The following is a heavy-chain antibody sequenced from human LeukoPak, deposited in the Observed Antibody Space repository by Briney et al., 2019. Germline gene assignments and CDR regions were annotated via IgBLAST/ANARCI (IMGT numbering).Heavy chain of an antibody. D-gene: IGHD3-16*02. CDR1: GGSLSGYY. J-gene: IGHJ4*02. Sequence: PSETLSLTCAVYGGSLSGYYWSWIRQPAGKGLEWIGRIYTSGSTNYNPSLKSRVTMSVDTSKNQFSLKLSSVAAADTAVYYCAREQSYDYVWGSYRHFDYWGQGTLVTVSS. V-gene: IGHV4-4*07. CDR2: IYTSGST. CDR3: AREQSYDYVWGSYRHFDY.